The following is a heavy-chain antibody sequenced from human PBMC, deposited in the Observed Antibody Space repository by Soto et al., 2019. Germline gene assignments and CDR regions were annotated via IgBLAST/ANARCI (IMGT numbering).Heavy chain of an antibody. Sequence: QGKGLQLVSAISASGGSTYYADSVKGRVNISRDNSKNPLYLKMNSLRVEDTVVYYFFFQAEDGIRDVRSVSAFLLNRSSDL. V-gene: IGHV3-23*01. CDR2: ISASGGST. CDR3: FFQAEDGIRDVRSVSAFLLNRSSDL. D-gene: IGHD3-10*02. J-gene: IGHJ2*01.